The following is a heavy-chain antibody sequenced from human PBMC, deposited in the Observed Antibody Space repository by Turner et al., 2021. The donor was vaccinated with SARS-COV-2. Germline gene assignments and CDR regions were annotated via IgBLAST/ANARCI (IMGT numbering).Heavy chain of an antibody. Sequence: QITLTESGPTLVKPTQTPTLTCTFPGFSLRTSGVGVGWIRQPPGKALEWLALIYWDDDKRYSQSLKSRLTITKDTSKNQVVLTMTNMDPVDTATYYCAHKVVVAIFDYWGQGTLVTVSS. J-gene: IGHJ4*02. CDR1: GFSLRTSGVG. CDR3: AHKVVVAIFDY. CDR2: IYWDDDK. D-gene: IGHD2-15*01. V-gene: IGHV2-5*02.